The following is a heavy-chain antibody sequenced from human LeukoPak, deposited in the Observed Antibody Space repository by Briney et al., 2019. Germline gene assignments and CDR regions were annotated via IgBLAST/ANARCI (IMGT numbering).Heavy chain of an antibody. J-gene: IGHJ5*02. Sequence: TSETLSLTCTVSGFSISSGYYWSWIRQPPGKGLEWIGYIYYSGSTNYNPSLKSRVTISVDTSKNQFSLKLSSVTAADTAVYYCARTYYADWFDPWGQGTLVTVSS. D-gene: IGHD2-2*01. CDR2: IYYSGST. CDR1: GFSISSGYY. V-gene: IGHV4-59*08. CDR3: ARTYYADWFDP.